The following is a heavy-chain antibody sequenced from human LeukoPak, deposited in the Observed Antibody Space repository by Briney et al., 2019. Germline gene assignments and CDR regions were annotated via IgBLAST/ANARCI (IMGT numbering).Heavy chain of an antibody. CDR3: ARDRKVDTAMVYRLGYYFDY. CDR1: GFTFDDYG. D-gene: IGHD5-18*01. V-gene: IGHV3-20*04. CDR2: INWNGGST. Sequence: GGSLRLSCAASGFTFDDYGMSWVRQAPGKGLEWVSGINWNGGSTGYADSVKGRFTISRDNAKNSLYLQTNSLRAGDTAVYYCARDRKVDTAMVYRLGYYFDYWGQGTLVTVSS. J-gene: IGHJ4*02.